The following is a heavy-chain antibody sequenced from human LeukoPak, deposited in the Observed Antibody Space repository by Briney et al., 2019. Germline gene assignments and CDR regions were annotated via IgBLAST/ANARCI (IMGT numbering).Heavy chain of an antibody. D-gene: IGHD6-13*01. CDR3: ARDLRAAAGNWFDP. CDR2: ISAYNGNT. Sequence: GASVKVSCKASGYTFTGYYMHWVRQAPGQGLEWMGWISAYNGNTNYAQKLQGRVTMTTDTSTSTAYMELRSLRSDDTAVYYCARDLRAAAGNWFDPWGQGTLVTVSS. J-gene: IGHJ5*02. V-gene: IGHV1-18*04. CDR1: GYTFTGYY.